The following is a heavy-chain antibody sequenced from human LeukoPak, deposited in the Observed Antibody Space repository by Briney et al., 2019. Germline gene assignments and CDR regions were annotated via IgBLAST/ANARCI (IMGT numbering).Heavy chain of an antibody. D-gene: IGHD4-23*01. CDR3: ARDHGGKSSYYYYGMDV. Sequence: GGSLRLSCAASGFTFSSYSMNWVRQAPGKGLEWVSYISSSGSTIYYADSVKGRFTISRDNAKNSLYLQMNSLRAEDTAVYYCARDHGGKSSYYYYGMDVWGQGTTVTVSS. J-gene: IGHJ6*02. V-gene: IGHV3-48*04. CDR2: ISSSGSTI. CDR1: GFTFSSYS.